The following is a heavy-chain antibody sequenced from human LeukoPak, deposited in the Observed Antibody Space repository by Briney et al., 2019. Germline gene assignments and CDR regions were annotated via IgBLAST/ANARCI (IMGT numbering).Heavy chain of an antibody. V-gene: IGHV3-48*01. Sequence: PGGSLRLSCVASGFTFSSYSMNWVRQAPRKGLEWVSYISSSSSTIYYADSVKGRFTIFRDNAKNSLYLQMNSLRAEDTAVYYCARDPQWSWGQGTLVTVSS. CDR2: ISSSSSTI. D-gene: IGHD2-15*01. CDR3: ARDPQWS. CDR1: GFTFSSYS. J-gene: IGHJ5*02.